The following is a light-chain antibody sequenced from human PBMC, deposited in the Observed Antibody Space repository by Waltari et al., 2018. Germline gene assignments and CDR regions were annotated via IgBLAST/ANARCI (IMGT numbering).Light chain of an antibody. CDR2: FGS. CDR1: QSLLDRNGYNL. CDR3: MQALQTPWT. J-gene: IGKJ1*01. Sequence: DIVVTQSPLSLPVTPGEPASISCRASQSLLDRNGYNLLDWYLQKPGQSPQLLVYFGSNRASGVPYRFSGSGSGRDFTLKISRVEAEDVGVYYCMQALQTPWTFGQGTKVEIK. V-gene: IGKV2-28*01.